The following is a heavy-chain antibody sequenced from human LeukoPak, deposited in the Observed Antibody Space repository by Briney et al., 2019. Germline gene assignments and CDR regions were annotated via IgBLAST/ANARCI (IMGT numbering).Heavy chain of an antibody. D-gene: IGHD1-1*01. V-gene: IGHV3-13*01. CDR2: IGTAGDT. Sequence: GGSLRLSCAASGFTFSSYDMHWVRQATGKGLEWVSAIGTAGDTYYPGSVKGRFTISRENAKNSLYLQMSSLRAEDTAVYYCAREVEGGAFDIWGQGTMVTVSS. J-gene: IGHJ3*02. CDR1: GFTFSSYD. CDR3: AREVEGGAFDI.